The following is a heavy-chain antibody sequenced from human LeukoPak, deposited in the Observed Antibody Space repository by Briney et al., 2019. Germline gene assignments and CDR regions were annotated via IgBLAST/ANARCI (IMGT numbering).Heavy chain of an antibody. CDR1: GYTFTGYD. V-gene: IGHV1-8*01. D-gene: IGHD1-26*01. CDR3: TRGSLSGSSRDY. Sequence: GASVRVSCKASGYTFTGYDINWVRQATGQGLESMGWMNPNTGDTGYAQKFQGRVTMTRNSSIDTAYMELSGLRSEDTAVYYCTRGSLSGSSRDYWGQGTLLTVSS. J-gene: IGHJ4*02. CDR2: MNPNTGDT.